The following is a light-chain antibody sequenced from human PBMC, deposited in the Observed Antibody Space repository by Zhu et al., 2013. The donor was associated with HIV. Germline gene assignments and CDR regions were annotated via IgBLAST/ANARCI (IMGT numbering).Light chain of an antibody. CDR3: QQYDNWPPYT. V-gene: IGKV3-15*01. CDR1: RSVTTN. CDR2: AAS. Sequence: IVMTQSPATLSVSPGERVTLSCRATRSVTTNLVWYQQKPGQAPRLLIYAASTRATGVPARFSGSGSGTEFTLTITSLQSEDSAVYYCQQYDNWPPYTFGQGTKLDIK. J-gene: IGKJ2*01.